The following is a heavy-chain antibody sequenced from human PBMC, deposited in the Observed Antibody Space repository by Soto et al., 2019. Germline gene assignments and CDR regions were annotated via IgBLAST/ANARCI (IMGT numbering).Heavy chain of an antibody. J-gene: IGHJ3*02. CDR1: GFTFSDYY. CDR3: AGETDAFDI. Sequence: KSGGSLRLSCTASGFTFSDYYMNWIRQAPGKGLEWVSYISSSGSYTNYADSVKGRFTISRDNAKNSLYLQMNSLRAEDTAVYYCAGETDAFDIWGQGTMVTVSS. V-gene: IGHV3-11*05. CDR2: ISSSGSYT.